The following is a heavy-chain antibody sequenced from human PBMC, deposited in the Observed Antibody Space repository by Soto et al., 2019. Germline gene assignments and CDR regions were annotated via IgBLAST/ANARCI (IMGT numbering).Heavy chain of an antibody. CDR3: ARRAVAAPGGAFDI. D-gene: IGHD6-19*01. J-gene: IGHJ3*02. CDR1: GYTFTSYA. V-gene: IGHV1-3*01. Sequence: QVQLVQSGAEVKKPGASVKVSCKASGYTFTSYAMHWVRQAPGQRLEWMGWINAGNGNTKYSQKLQGRVTITRDTSASTAYMELSSLRSEDTAVYYCARRAVAAPGGAFDIWGQGTMVTVSS. CDR2: INAGNGNT.